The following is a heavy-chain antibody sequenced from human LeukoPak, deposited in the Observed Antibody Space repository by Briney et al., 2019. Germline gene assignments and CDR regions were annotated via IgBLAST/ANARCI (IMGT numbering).Heavy chain of an antibody. V-gene: IGHV4-4*09. Sequence: SETLSLTCTVSGGSISSYYWSWIRQPPGKGLEWIWYTYTSGSTNYNPSLKSRFTISVDTSKNQFSLKLSCVTAADTAVYYCASYRYRCDFCSGPHYYYSMDVWGKGTTVTVSS. J-gene: IGHJ6*03. CDR2: TYTSGST. CDR1: GGSISSYY. CDR3: ASYRYRCDFCSGPHYYYSMDV. D-gene: IGHD3-3*01.